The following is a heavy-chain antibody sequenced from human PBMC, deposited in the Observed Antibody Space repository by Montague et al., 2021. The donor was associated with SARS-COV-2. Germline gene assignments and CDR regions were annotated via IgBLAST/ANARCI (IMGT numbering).Heavy chain of an antibody. D-gene: IGHD4-11*01. J-gene: IGHJ5*01. CDR1: GVSFTSTNW. Sequence: SETLSLTCAVSGVSFTSTNWWSLVRQPPGKGLEWIGEISYGGIATYNPSLKSRATISMDRSRNLFSLKLSSATVADTAIYYCAGKVFTVFADSWGQGTLVTVS. CDR2: ISYGGIA. CDR3: AGKVFTVFADS. V-gene: IGHV4-4*02.